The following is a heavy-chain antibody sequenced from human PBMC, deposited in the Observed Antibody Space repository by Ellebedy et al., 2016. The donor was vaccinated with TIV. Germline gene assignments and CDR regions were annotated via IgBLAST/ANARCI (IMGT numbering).Heavy chain of an antibody. V-gene: IGHV4-59*01. CDR3: ARAEGRTGTVH. J-gene: IGHJ4*02. CDR1: GGSISSYY. Sequence: SETLSLXCTVSGGSISSYYWSWIRQPPGKGLEWIGDIYYSGSTNYNPSLKSRVTISVDTSKNQFSLKLSSVTAADTAVYYCARAEGRTGTVHWGQGTLVTVSS. D-gene: IGHD1-1*01. CDR2: IYYSGST.